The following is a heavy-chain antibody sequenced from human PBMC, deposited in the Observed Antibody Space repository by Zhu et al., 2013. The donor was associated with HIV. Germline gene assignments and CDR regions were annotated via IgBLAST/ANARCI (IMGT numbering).Heavy chain of an antibody. V-gene: IGHV1-18*01. CDR3: ARESSYYDFWSGYYRPAEYFQH. Sequence: QVQLVQSGAEVKKPGASVKVSCKASGYTFSNFGITWVRQAPGQGLEWMGWISASNGNTKYAERVQDRVTMTTDTLTTTAYMELRSLTSDDTAVYYCARESSYYDFWSGYYRPAEYFQHWGQGTLVTVSS. J-gene: IGHJ1*01. CDR1: GYTFSNFG. CDR2: ISASNGNT. D-gene: IGHD3-3*01.